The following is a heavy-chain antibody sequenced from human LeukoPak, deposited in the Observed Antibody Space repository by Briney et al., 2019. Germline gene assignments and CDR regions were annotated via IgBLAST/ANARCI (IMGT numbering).Heavy chain of an antibody. J-gene: IGHJ4*02. D-gene: IGHD6-19*01. CDR2: VDYSGST. CDR1: GGSISSYY. CDR3: ARRGGSGRAFDY. Sequence: SETLSLTCNVSGGSISSYYWTWIRQPPGKGLEWIGYVDYSGSTNYNPSLKSRVTILVDTSKNQFSLKLTPVTAADTAMYYCARRGGSGRAFDYWGQGILVTVSS. V-gene: IGHV4-59*08.